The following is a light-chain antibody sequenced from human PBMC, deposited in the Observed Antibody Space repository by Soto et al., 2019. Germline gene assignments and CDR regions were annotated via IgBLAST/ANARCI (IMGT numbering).Light chain of an antibody. V-gene: IGKV3-11*01. CDR2: DAS. CDR1: QSISNN. CDR3: QQRSNWPPLT. J-gene: IGKJ4*01. Sequence: EIVLTQSPATLSSSPGERATLSCRASQSISNNLAWYQQKRGQPPRLLIYDASNRATGIPARFSGRGSGTDFTLTISSLEPEDFAVYYCQQRSNWPPLTFGGGTKVEIK.